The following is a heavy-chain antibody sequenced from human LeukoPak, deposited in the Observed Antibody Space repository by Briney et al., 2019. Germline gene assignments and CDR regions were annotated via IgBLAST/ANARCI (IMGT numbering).Heavy chain of an antibody. CDR1: GYTFTSYA. D-gene: IGHD5/OR15-5a*01. J-gene: IGHJ4*02. Sequence: SVKVSCKASGYTFTSYAMHWVRQAPGQRLEWMGWINAGNGNTKYSQKFQGRVTITRDTSASTAYMELSSLRSEDTAVYYCARDLRGASGHGRLDYWGQGALVTVSS. CDR2: INAGNGNT. V-gene: IGHV1-3*01. CDR3: ARDLRGASGHGRLDY.